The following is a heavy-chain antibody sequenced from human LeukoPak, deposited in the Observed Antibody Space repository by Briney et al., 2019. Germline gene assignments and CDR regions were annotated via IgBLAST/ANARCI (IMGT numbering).Heavy chain of an antibody. J-gene: IGHJ4*02. CDR2: MNPNSGGT. D-gene: IGHD3-3*01. Sequence: ASVRVSCKASGYTFTGYYMHWVRQAPGQGLEWLGWMNPNSGGTNYAQTFQGRVTMIRDTSISTAYMELSRLRSDDTAVYYCASIGETTSYDFWSGYPDYWGQGTLVTVSS. CDR3: ASIGETTSYDFWSGYPDY. V-gene: IGHV1-2*02. CDR1: GYTFTGYY.